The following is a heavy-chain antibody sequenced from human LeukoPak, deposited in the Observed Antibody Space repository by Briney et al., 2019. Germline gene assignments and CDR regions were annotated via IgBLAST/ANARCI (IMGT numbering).Heavy chain of an antibody. V-gene: IGHV3-7*04. CDR2: INRDGTTK. Sequence: GGSLGLSCAASGFTFSSYWMTWVRQAPGKGLEWVANINRDGTTKNYVDSVQGRFTISRDNAQSSLYLQMSSLRAEDTAVYFCARDATYSEGATYYDRLDYWGQGTLVTVSS. J-gene: IGHJ4*02. D-gene: IGHD3-22*01. CDR1: GFTFSSYW. CDR3: ARDATYSEGATYYDRLDY.